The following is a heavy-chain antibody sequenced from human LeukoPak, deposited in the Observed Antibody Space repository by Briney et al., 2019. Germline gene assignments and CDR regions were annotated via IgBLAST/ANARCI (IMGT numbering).Heavy chain of an antibody. D-gene: IGHD6-6*01. CDR3: ARIGFYSSWYFDY. J-gene: IGHJ4*02. CDR2: IKQDGSEK. Sequence: GGSLRLSCAASGLTFSSYWMNGLRQAPGRGLEWVANIKQDGSEKYYVDSVKGRFTISRDNAKNSLYLQMNSLTAEDTAVYYCARIGFYSSWYFDYWGQGTLVTVSS. CDR1: GLTFSSYW. V-gene: IGHV3-7*01.